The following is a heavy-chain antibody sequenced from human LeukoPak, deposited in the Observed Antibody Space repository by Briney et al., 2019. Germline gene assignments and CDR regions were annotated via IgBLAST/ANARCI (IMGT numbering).Heavy chain of an antibody. J-gene: IGHJ3*02. CDR1: GGSISSYY. D-gene: IGHD5-24*01. CDR2: IYSSGST. Sequence: SETLSLTCTVSGGSISSYYWSWIRQPAGKGLEWIGRIYSSGSTNYNSSLKSRVIMSVDTSKNQFSLKLTSVTAADTAVYYCARDREMATTQTDAFDIWGQGTMVTVSS. CDR3: ARDREMATTQTDAFDI. V-gene: IGHV4-4*07.